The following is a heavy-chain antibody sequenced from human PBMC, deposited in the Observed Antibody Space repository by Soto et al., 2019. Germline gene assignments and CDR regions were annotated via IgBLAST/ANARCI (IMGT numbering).Heavy chain of an antibody. Sequence: QVQLVESGGGVVQPGRSLRLSCAASGFTFSSYAMHWVRQAPGKGLEWVAVISYDGSNKYYADSVKGRFTISGDNSKNTLYLQMNSLRAEDTAVYYCAREYYYDSSGYYYDGYFQHWGQGTLVTVSS. CDR1: GFTFSSYA. CDR2: ISYDGSNK. V-gene: IGHV3-30-3*01. D-gene: IGHD3-22*01. J-gene: IGHJ1*01. CDR3: AREYYYDSSGYYYDGYFQH.